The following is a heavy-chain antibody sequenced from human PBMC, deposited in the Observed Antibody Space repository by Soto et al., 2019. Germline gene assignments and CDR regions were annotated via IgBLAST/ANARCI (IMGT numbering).Heavy chain of an antibody. CDR1: GFTFSSYS. CDR2: ISSSSSTI. CDR3: ARGPFTYYDILTGPNWFDP. V-gene: IGHV3-48*01. J-gene: IGHJ5*02. D-gene: IGHD3-9*01. Sequence: GGSLRLSCAASGFTFSSYSMNWVRQAPGKGLEWVSYISSSSSTIYYADSVKGRFTISRDNAKNSLYLQMNSLRAEDTAVYYCARGPFTYYDILTGPNWFDPWGQGTLVTVSS.